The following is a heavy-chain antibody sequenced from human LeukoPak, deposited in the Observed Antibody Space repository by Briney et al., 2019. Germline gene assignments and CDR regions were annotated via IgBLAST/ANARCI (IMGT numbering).Heavy chain of an antibody. CDR2: IWNHGSKT. D-gene: IGHD5-18*01. CDR3: ARGLWLVSDITSFDD. CDR1: GFAFSTYG. Sequence: GGSLRLSCITSGFAFSTYGMHWVRQTPGKGLEWVALIWNHGSKTSYAESVKDRFTISRDNSQNILYLQMNSLRDEDTAVYYCARGLWLVSDITSFDDWGQGTLVTVSS. V-gene: IGHV3-33*01. J-gene: IGHJ4*02.